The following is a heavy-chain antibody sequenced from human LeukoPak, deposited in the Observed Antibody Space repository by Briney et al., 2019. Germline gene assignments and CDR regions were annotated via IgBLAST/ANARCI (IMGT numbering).Heavy chain of an antibody. CDR1: GVSVSSGSYY. J-gene: IGHJ4*02. CDR3: ARDPSGYFSY. Sequence: SETLSLTCNVSGVSVSSGSYYWSWIRQPPGKGLEWIGYVYNSGSTNYNAALKSRVTISADTSKNQFSLKLGSVTTADTAKYYCARDPSGYFSYWGQGILVTVSS. CDR2: VYNSGST. D-gene: IGHD3-22*01. V-gene: IGHV4-61*01.